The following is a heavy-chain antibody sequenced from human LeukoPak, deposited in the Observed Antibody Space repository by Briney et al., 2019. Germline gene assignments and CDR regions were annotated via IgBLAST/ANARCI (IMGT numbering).Heavy chain of an antibody. CDR1: GGSFSGHY. CDR3: ARGPLVPAASTYYYYYYYMDV. Sequence: PSETLSLTRAVYGGSFSGHYWSWIRQPPGKGLEWIGEINHSGSTNYNPSLKSRVTISVDTSKNQFSLKLSSVTAADTAVYYCARGPLVPAASTYYYYYYYMDVWGKGTTVTVSS. J-gene: IGHJ6*03. CDR2: INHSGST. V-gene: IGHV4-34*01. D-gene: IGHD2-2*01.